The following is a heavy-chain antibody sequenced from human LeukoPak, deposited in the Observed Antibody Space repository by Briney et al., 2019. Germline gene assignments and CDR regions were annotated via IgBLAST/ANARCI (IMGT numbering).Heavy chain of an antibody. V-gene: IGHV4-34*01. J-gene: IGHJ4*02. D-gene: IGHD5-24*01. CDR1: VGSFSGYS. Sequence: SETLSLTCAVYVGSFSGYSWSWIRQPPGKGLEWIGEINHSGSTNYNPSLKSRVTISVDTSKNQFSLRLISVTAADTAVYYCAREGGYLQLRYFDYWGQGTLVTVSS. CDR3: AREGGYLQLRYFDY. CDR2: INHSGST.